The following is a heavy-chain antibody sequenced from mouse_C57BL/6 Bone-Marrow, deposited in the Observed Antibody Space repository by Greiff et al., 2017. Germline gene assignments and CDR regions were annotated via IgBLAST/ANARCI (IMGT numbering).Heavy chain of an antibody. Sequence: VQLQQPGAELVMPGASVKLSCKASGYTFTSYWMHWVKQRPGQGLEWIGEIDPSDSYTNYNQKFKGKSTLTVDTSSSTSYKQRSSRTSEDSAVYYAARSYDYDVEMAYWGQGTLVTVSA. J-gene: IGHJ3*01. V-gene: IGHV1-69*01. D-gene: IGHD2-4*01. CDR3: ARSYDYDVEMAY. CDR2: IDPSDSYT. CDR1: GYTFTSYW.